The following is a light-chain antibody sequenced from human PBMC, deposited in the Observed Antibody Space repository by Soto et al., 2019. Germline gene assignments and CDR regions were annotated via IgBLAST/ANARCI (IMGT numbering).Light chain of an antibody. Sequence: DIVLTQSPDSLAVSLGERATINCKSSQSVLYSPNNKNYLAWYQQKPVQPPKLLVYWASTRESGVPDRFSGRGSETDFTLTINSLQAEDVAVYYCQQYSNAPQPFRQGTQVEIK. CDR3: QQYSNAPQP. V-gene: IGKV4-1*01. CDR2: WAS. J-gene: IGKJ1*01. CDR1: QSVLYSPNNKNY.